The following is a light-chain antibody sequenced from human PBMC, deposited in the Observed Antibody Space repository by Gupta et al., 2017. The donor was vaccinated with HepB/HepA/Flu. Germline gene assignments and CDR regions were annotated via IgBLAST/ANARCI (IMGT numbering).Light chain of an antibody. CDR1: QSVSSSY. CDR3: QQDYNLRT. Sequence: EIVMTQSPATLSLSPGERATLSCRASQSVSSSYLSWYQQKHGQAPRLLIYGASTRATGIPARFSGSGSGTDFTLTISSLQPEDFAVYYCQQDYNLRTFDQGTKVEIK. CDR2: GAS. V-gene: IGKV3/OR2-268*02. J-gene: IGKJ1*01.